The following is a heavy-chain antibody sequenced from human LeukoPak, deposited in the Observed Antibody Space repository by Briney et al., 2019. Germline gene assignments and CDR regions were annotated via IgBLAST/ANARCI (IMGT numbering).Heavy chain of an antibody. D-gene: IGHD3-10*01. V-gene: IGHV3-23*01. CDR3: AKWGSGSYYKESFDY. J-gene: IGHJ4*02. Sequence: HPGRSLRLSCAASGFTFSSYAMSWVRQAPGKGLEWVSTISGIGESTYYADSVKGRFTTSRDNSKNTLYLQMNSLRAEDTAVYYCAKWGSGSYYKESFDYWGQGTLVTVPS. CDR2: ISGIGEST. CDR1: GFTFSSYA.